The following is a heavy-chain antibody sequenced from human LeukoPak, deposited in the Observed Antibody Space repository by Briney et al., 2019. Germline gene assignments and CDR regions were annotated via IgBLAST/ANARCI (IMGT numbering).Heavy chain of an antibody. CDR1: GGSFSGYY. J-gene: IGHJ4*02. CDR2: INHSGGT. CDR3: ARGRHYYDSSGYYYDY. Sequence: KPSETLSLTCAVYGGSFSGYYWSRIRQPPGKGLEWIGEINHSGGTNYNPSLKSRVTISVDTSKNQFSLKLSSVTAADTAVYYCARGRHYYDSSGYYYDYWGQGTLVTVSS. D-gene: IGHD3-22*01. V-gene: IGHV4-34*01.